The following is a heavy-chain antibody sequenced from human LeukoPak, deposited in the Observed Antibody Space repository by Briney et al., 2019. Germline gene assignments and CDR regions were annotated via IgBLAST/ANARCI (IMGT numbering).Heavy chain of an antibody. CDR3: VRKGDV. V-gene: IGHV4-61*02. J-gene: IGHJ6*04. CDR1: GVSISSGSYY. Sequence: SETLSLTCTVSGVSISSGSYYWSWIRQPAGKGLEWIGRIYASGTTNYNPSLESRVTISPDTSKNQFSLNLSSVTAADTAVYYCVRKGDVWGKGITVTISS. CDR2: IYASGTT.